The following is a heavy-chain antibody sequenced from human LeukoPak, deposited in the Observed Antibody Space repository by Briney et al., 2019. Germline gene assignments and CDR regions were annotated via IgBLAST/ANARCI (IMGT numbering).Heavy chain of an antibody. D-gene: IGHD6-13*01. CDR1: GGSISSYY. V-gene: IGHV4-59*08. J-gene: IGHJ4*02. Sequence: SETLSLTCTVSGGSISSYYWSWIRQPPGKGLEWIGYIYYSGGTNYNPSLKSRVTISVDTSKNQFSLKLSSVTAADTAVYYCASSSWTTAGGLDYWGQGTLVTVSS. CDR2: IYYSGGT. CDR3: ASSSWTTAGGLDY.